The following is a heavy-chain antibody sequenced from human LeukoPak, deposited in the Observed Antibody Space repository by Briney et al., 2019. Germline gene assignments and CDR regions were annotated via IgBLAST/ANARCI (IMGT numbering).Heavy chain of an antibody. CDR2: INPNSGGT. D-gene: IGHD3-10*01. V-gene: IGHV1-2*02. Sequence: ASMKVSCKASGYTFTGYYVHWVRQAPGQGLEWMGWINPNSGGTNYAQKFQGRVTMTRDMSISTAYMELSRLRSDDTAVYYCARDQGSIYGSGSFHWFDPWGQGTLVTVSS. CDR3: ARDQGSIYGSGSFHWFDP. CDR1: GYTFTGYY. J-gene: IGHJ5*02.